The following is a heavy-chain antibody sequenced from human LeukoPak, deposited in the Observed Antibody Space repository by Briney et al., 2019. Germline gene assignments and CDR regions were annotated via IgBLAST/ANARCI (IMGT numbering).Heavy chain of an antibody. J-gene: IGHJ3*02. Sequence: GGSLRLSCAASGFTFSSYAMSWVRQAPGKGLEWVSAISGSGGSTYYADSVKGRFTISRDNAKNTLYLQMNSLRPEDTAVYYCVRHNAARAFDIWGQGTMVIVSS. V-gene: IGHV3-23*01. D-gene: IGHD1-1*01. CDR3: VRHNAARAFDI. CDR2: ISGSGGST. CDR1: GFTFSSYA.